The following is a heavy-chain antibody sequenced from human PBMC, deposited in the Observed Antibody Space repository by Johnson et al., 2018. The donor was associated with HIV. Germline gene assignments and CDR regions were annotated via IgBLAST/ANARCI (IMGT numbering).Heavy chain of an antibody. V-gene: IGHV3-30*04. J-gene: IGHJ3*02. CDR1: GFTFSSYA. Sequence: QVQLVESGGGVVQPGRSLRLSCAASGFTFSSYAMHWVRQAPGKGLEWVAVISYDGSNKYYADSVKGRFTISRDNSKNTLYLQMNSLRAEDTAVYYCAKAYSSSWYGLDAVEIWGQGTMVTVSS. CDR2: ISYDGSNK. CDR3: AKAYSSSWYGLDAVEI. D-gene: IGHD6-13*01.